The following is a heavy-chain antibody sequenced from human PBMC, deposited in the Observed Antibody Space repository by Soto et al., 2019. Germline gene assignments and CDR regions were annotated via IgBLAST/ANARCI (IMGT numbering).Heavy chain of an antibody. CDR1: GGSISSYY. CDR2: IYYSGST. CDR3: ARGLYYDILTGYSDAFDF. Sequence: PEKLSLTYTVSGGSISSYYWSWIRQPPGKGLEWIGYIYYSGSTNYNPSLKSRVTISVDTSKNQFSLRLSSVTAADTAVYYCARGLYYDILTGYSDAFDFWGQWTIVSVS. V-gene: IGHV4-59*01. D-gene: IGHD3-9*01. J-gene: IGHJ3*01.